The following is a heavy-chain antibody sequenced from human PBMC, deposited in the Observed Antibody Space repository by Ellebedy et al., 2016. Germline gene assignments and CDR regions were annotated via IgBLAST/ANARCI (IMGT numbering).Heavy chain of an antibody. CDR3: ATQIAEYYFDF. V-gene: IGHV4-34*01. Sequence: SETLSLTCAVYGGSFSGYYWSWIRQPPGKGLEWIGEINHSGSTNYNPSLKSRVTISVDTSKNQFSLKLSSVTAADTAVYYCATQIAEYYFDFWGQGTLVTVSS. D-gene: IGHD6-13*01. J-gene: IGHJ4*02. CDR2: INHSGST. CDR1: GGSFSGYY.